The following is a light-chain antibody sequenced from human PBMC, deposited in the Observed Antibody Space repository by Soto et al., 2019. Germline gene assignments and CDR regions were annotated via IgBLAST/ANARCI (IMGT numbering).Light chain of an antibody. CDR3: QQYNKWPRT. CDR1: QSVSVN. V-gene: IGKV3-15*01. J-gene: IGKJ1*01. Sequence: EIVVTQSPATLSVSPGERATLSCRASQSVSVNLAWYQQKPGQAPRLLIYGASTRATGIPARFSGRGSGTEFTLTISSLQSEDFAVYYCQQYNKWPRTFRQGTNVDIK. CDR2: GAS.